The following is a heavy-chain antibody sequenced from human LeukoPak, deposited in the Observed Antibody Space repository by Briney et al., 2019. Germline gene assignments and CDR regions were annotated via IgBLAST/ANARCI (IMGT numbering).Heavy chain of an antibody. CDR3: ARERVDTAMVSLLTYYYYYMDV. Sequence: PSETLSLTCSVSGGSISNTNYYWAWIRQSPGKGLEWIGSIYYSGSTYYNPSLTSRVTFSLDTSKNQFSLKLSSVTAADTAVYYCARERVDTAMVSLLTYYYYYMDVWGKGTTVTVSS. D-gene: IGHD5-18*01. CDR1: GGSISNTNYY. CDR2: IYYSGST. J-gene: IGHJ6*03. V-gene: IGHV4-39*07.